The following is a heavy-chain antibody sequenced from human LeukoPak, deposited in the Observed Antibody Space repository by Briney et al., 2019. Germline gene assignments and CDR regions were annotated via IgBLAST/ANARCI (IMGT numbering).Heavy chain of an antibody. CDR3: ARAGGRGYSYGQGYYGMDV. V-gene: IGHV1-69*13. Sequence: SVKVSCKAPGGTFSSYAISWVRQAPGQGLEWMGGIIPIFGTANYAQKFQGRVTITADESTSTAYMELSSLRSEDTAVYYCARAGGRGYSYGQGYYGMDVWGQGTTVTVSS. J-gene: IGHJ6*02. D-gene: IGHD5-18*01. CDR1: GGTFSSYA. CDR2: IIPIFGTA.